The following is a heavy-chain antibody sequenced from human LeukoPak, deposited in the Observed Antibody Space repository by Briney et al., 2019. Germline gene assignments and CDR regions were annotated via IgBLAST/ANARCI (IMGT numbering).Heavy chain of an antibody. CDR3: ASTGGRGYYYDSSGYSEFAFDI. CDR2: IYYSGST. Sequence: SETLSLTCTVSGASITRSTYYWGWIRQPPGKGLEWIGCIYYSGSTYYNPSLKSRVTLSIDTSKSQFSLRLSSVTAADTAVYYCASTGGRGYYYDSSGYSEFAFDIWGQGTMVTVSS. V-gene: IGHV4-39*07. CDR1: GASITRSTYY. D-gene: IGHD3-22*01. J-gene: IGHJ3*02.